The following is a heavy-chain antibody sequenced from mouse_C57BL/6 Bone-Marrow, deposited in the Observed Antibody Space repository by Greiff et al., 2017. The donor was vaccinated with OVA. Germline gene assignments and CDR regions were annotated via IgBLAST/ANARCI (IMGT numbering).Heavy chain of an antibody. J-gene: IGHJ3*01. V-gene: IGHV5-6*01. CDR3: ASGGSSYWYAY. D-gene: IGHD1-1*01. CDR1: GFTFSSYG. CDR2: ISSGGSYT. Sequence: EVQLVESGGDLVKPGGSLKLSCAASGFTFSSYGMSWVRQTPDKRLEWVATISSGGSYTYYPDSVKGRGTSSRNNAKNSLYLQMSSLKSEDTAMYYCASGGSSYWYAYWGQGTLVTGSA.